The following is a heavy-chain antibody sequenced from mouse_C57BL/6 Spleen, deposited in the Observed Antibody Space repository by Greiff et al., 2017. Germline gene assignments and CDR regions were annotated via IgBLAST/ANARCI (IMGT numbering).Heavy chain of an antibody. J-gene: IGHJ1*03. CDR3: ATSYDYDFEV. V-gene: IGHV3-6*01. Sequence: EVQLVESGPGLVKPSQSLSLTCSVTGYSITSGYYWNWIRQFPGNKLEWMGYISYDGSNNYNPSLKNRISITRDTSKNQFFLKLNSVTTEDAAPEYCATSYDYDFEVWGTGATVTVSS. D-gene: IGHD2-4*01. CDR1: GYSITSGYY. CDR2: ISYDGSN.